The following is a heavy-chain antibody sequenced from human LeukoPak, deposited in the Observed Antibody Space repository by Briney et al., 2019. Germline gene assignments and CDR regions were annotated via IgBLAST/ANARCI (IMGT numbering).Heavy chain of an antibody. CDR3: ARPNRGTKYYFDY. CDR2: IYYSGST. J-gene: IGHJ4*02. Sequence: PSETLSLTCTVSGGSISSSSYYWGWIRQPPGKGLEWIGSIYYSGSTYYNPSLKSRVTISVDTSKNQFSLKLSSVTAADTAVYYCARPNRGTKYYFDYWGQGTLVTVSS. D-gene: IGHD3-10*01. CDR1: GGSISSSSYY. V-gene: IGHV4-39*01.